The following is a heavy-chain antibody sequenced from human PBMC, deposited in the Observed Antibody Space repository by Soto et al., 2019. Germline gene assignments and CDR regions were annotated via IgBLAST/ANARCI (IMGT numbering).Heavy chain of an antibody. CDR1: GYTFSDYY. CDR2: INTSGTRI. D-gene: IGHD3-3*01. V-gene: IGHV3-11*01. J-gene: IGHJ4*01. CDR3: SRHYGMWSGYISPVHY. Sequence: QVQLVESGGDSVKPGGSLSLSCAASGYTFSDYYMSWIRQAPGTGLEWISYINTSGTRIYYADSVKRRFTITRDNARNSLYLKINIVIYVDTAVYYCSRHYGMWSGYISPVHYWHLGTLVTFAS.